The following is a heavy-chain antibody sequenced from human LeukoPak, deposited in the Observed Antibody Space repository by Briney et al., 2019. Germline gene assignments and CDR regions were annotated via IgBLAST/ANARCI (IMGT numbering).Heavy chain of an antibody. D-gene: IGHD4-17*01. CDR1: GDSLSSGKR. V-gene: IGHV4-55*01. J-gene: IGHJ4*02. Sequence: PSETLSLTCAVSGDSLSSGKRGSGGRQPPGKGVEGIGEIHHSGRTYYNPSLKSPITMSVDTSKNHFYLKLSSVAAADTAVYYCARAMGGDYVDYWGQGTLVTVSS. CDR2: IHHSGRT. CDR3: ARAMGGDYVDY.